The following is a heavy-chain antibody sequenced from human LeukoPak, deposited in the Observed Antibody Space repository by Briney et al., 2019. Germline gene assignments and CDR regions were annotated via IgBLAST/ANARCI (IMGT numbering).Heavy chain of an antibody. V-gene: IGHV1-2*02. Sequence: ASVKVSCKASGYTFTRYYMHWVLQAPGQGLEWMGYIYPNSGATKYAQKFQGRVTMTRDTSISTAYMELSGLRSDDTAVYYCGTLLSNGPFDYWGQGSLVTVSS. J-gene: IGHJ4*02. CDR2: IYPNSGAT. CDR3: GTLLSNGPFDY. CDR1: GYTFTRYY.